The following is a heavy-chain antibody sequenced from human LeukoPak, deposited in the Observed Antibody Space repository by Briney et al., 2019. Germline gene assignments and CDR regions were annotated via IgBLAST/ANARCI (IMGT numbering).Heavy chain of an antibody. CDR3: ARVEIGRTSSSYYYYGMDV. V-gene: IGHV4-30-2*01. Sequence: SHTLSLTCAVSGGSISSGGYSWIWLPQPPGTGLEWLGNIYHSGSTYYNPSLKSRVTISVDRSKNQFSLKLSSVTAADTAVYYCARVEIGRTSSSYYYYGMDVWGQGTTVTVSS. CDR1: GGSISSGGYS. CDR2: IYHSGST. D-gene: IGHD2-2*01. J-gene: IGHJ6*02.